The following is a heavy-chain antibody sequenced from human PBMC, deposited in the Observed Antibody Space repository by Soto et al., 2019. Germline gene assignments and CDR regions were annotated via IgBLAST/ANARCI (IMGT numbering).Heavy chain of an antibody. D-gene: IGHD3-22*01. V-gene: IGHV4-39*01. CDR1: GGSISSSSYY. Sequence: SETLSLTCTVSGGSISSSSYYWGWIRQPPGKGLEWIGSIYYSGSTYYNPSLKSRVTISVDTSKNQFSLKLSSVTAADTAVYYCARVSYYYDSSGLGWFDPWGQGTLVTV. J-gene: IGHJ5*02. CDR3: ARVSYYYDSSGLGWFDP. CDR2: IYYSGST.